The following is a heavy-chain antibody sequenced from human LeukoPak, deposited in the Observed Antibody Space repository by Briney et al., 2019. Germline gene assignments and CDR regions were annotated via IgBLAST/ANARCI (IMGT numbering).Heavy chain of an antibody. D-gene: IGHD1-26*01. Sequence: ASVKVSCKASGYTFTSYGISWVRQAPGQGLEWMGWISAYNGNTNYAQKLRGRVTMTTDTSTSTAYMEPRSLRSDDTAVYYCARDRATTPHDYWGQGTLVTVSS. CDR2: ISAYNGNT. CDR1: GYTFTSYG. J-gene: IGHJ4*02. CDR3: ARDRATTPHDY. V-gene: IGHV1-18*01.